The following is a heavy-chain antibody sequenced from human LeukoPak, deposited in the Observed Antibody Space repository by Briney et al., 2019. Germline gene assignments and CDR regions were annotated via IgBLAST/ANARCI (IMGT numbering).Heavy chain of an antibody. D-gene: IGHD1-14*01. J-gene: IGHJ4*02. CDR3: ARVRTWYYFDY. CDR1: GGSISSGDYY. V-gene: IGHV4-30-4*08. Sequence: SETLSLTCTVSGGSISSGDYYWSWIRQPPGKGLEWIGYIYYSGSTYYNPSLKSRVTISVDTSKNQLSLKLSSVTAADTAVYYCARVRTWYYFDYWGQGTLVTVSS. CDR2: IYYSGST.